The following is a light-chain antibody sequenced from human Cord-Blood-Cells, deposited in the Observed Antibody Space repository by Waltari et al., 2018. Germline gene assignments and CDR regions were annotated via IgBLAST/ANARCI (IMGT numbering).Light chain of an antibody. J-gene: IGKJ3*01. CDR2: AAS. V-gene: IGKV1-39*01. Sequence: DIQMTQSPSSPSASLVDRVTITCLASQSISSYLNWYQQKPGKAPKLLIYAASSLQSGVPSMFSGSGSGTDFTLTISRLQPEDFATYYCQQSYSTPCTFGPGTKVDIK. CDR1: QSISSY. CDR3: QQSYSTPCT.